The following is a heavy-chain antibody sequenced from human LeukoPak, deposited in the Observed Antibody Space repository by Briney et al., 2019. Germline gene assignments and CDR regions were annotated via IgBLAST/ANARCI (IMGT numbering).Heavy chain of an antibody. CDR3: AREGFLEWSLGGYYFDY. Sequence: ASVKVSCKASGYTFTGYYMHWVRQAPGQRLEWMGWINAGNGNTKYSQEFQGRVTITRDTSASTAYMELSSLRSEDMAVYYCAREGFLEWSLGGYYFDYWGQGTLVTVSS. J-gene: IGHJ4*02. V-gene: IGHV1-3*03. CDR2: INAGNGNT. CDR1: GYTFTGYY. D-gene: IGHD3-3*01.